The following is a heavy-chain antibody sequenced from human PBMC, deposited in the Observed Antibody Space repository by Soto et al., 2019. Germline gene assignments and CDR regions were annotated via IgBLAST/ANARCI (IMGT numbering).Heavy chain of an antibody. Sequence: GASVKVSCKASRYIFTSYAMHWVRQAPGQRLEWMGWINAGNGNTKYSQKFQGRVTITRDTSASTAYMELSSLRSEDTALYYCARDLGAFDSSFYPLNYYCGIYEYALGTTLTVSS. CDR1: RYIFTSYA. V-gene: IGHV1-3*01. CDR3: ARDLGAFDSSFYPLNYYCGIYE. J-gene: IGHJ6*02. CDR2: INAGNGNT. D-gene: IGHD3-22*01.